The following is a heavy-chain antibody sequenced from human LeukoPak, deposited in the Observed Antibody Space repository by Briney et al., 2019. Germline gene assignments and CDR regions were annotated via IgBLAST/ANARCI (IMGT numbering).Heavy chain of an antibody. CDR3: ASQGLIVATTINWFDP. CDR1: GFTFSSYW. CDR2: INSDGSST. Sequence: GGSLRLSCAASGFTFSSYWMHWVRQAPGKGLVWVSRINSDGSSTTYADSVKGRFTISRDNAKNTLYLQMNSLRAEDTAVYYCASQGLIVATTINWFDPWGQGTLVTVSS. J-gene: IGHJ5*02. D-gene: IGHD5-12*01. V-gene: IGHV3-74*01.